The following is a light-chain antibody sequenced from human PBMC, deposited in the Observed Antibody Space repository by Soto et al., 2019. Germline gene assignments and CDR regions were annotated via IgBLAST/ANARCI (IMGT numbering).Light chain of an antibody. CDR1: SSDVGGSNY. V-gene: IGLV2-8*01. J-gene: IGLJ1*01. CDR2: DVS. CDR3: SSFAGRNNFDV. Sequence: QSALAQPPSASGSPGQSVTISCSGTSSDVGGSNYVSWYQQHPGKAPKLMIYDVSKRPSGVPDRFSGSKSGNTASLTVSGLQAEDESDYYCSSFAGRNNFDVFVTVTKVTVL.